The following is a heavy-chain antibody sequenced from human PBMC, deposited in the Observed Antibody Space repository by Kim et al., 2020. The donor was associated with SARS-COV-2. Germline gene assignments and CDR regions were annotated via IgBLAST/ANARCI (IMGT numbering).Heavy chain of an antibody. J-gene: IGHJ4*02. CDR3: ANKQLGLN. CDR2: ISYDGSNK. CDR1: GFTFSSYA. D-gene: IGHD6-6*01. Sequence: GGSLRLSCAASGFTFSSYAMHWVRQAPGKGLEWVAVISYDGSNKYYADSVKGRFTISRDNSKNTLYLQMNSLRAEDTAVYYCANKQLGLNWGQGTLVTVSS. V-gene: IGHV3-30-3*01.